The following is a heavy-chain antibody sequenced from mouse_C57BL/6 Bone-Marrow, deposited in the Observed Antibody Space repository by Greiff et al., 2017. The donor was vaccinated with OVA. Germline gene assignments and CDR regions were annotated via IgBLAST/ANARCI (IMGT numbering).Heavy chain of an antibody. J-gene: IGHJ1*03. CDR1: GYTFTSYW. D-gene: IGHD1-1*01. Sequence: QVQLQQPGAELVKPGASVKLSCKASGYTFTSYWMHWVKQRPGQGLEWIGNINPSNGGTNYNEKFKSKATLTVDKSSSTAYMQLSSLTSEDSAVYYCARGENYGSSFWYFDVWGTGTTVTVSS. CDR2: INPSNGGT. V-gene: IGHV1-53*01. CDR3: ARGENYGSSFWYFDV.